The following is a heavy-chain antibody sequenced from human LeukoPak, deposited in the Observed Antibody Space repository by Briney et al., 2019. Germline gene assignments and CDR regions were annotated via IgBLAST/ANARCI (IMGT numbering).Heavy chain of an antibody. V-gene: IGHV1-18*01. J-gene: IGHJ4*02. Sequence: GASVKVSCKASGYTFTSYSISWVRQAPGQGLEWMGWISAYNGNTNYAQKLQGRVTMTTDTSTSTAYMELRSLRSDDTAVYYCARDLNAYYDFWSGYLVWGQGTLVTVSS. D-gene: IGHD3-3*01. CDR1: GYTFTSYS. CDR2: ISAYNGNT. CDR3: ARDLNAYYDFWSGYLV.